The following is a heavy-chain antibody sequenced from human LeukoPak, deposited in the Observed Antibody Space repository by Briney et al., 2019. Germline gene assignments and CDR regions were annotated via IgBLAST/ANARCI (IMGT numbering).Heavy chain of an antibody. Sequence: SETLSLTCTVSGGSISSSSYYWGWIRQPPGKGLEWIGSIYYSGSTYYNPSLKSRVTISVDTSKNQFSLKLSSVTAADTAVYYCASPTSGSFEYFQRWGQGTLVTVSS. J-gene: IGHJ1*01. D-gene: IGHD1-26*01. CDR3: ASPTSGSFEYFQR. CDR2: IYYSGST. CDR1: GGSISSSSYY. V-gene: IGHV4-39*01.